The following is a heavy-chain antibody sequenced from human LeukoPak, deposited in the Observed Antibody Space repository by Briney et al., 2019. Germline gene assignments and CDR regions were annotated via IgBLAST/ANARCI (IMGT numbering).Heavy chain of an antibody. V-gene: IGHV3-15*01. CDR2: IKAKAHGGTI. CDR3: TTDGVGVEGATYDN. J-gene: IGHJ4*02. Sequence: WVRQAPGKGLEWVGRIKAKAHGGTIEYAAPVKGRFTISRDDSKNTLYLQMNSLKTEDTAVYYCTTDGVGVEGATYDNWGQGTLVSVS. D-gene: IGHD1-26*01.